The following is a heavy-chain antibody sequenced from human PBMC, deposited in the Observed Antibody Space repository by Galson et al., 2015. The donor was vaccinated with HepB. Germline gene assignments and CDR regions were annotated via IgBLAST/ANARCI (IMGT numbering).Heavy chain of an antibody. CDR2: ISYDGSNK. J-gene: IGHJ5*02. CDR3: ARDLASGLSRGSFSDENNWFDP. CDR1: GFTFSSYA. D-gene: IGHD1-26*01. V-gene: IGHV3-30-3*01. Sequence: SLRLSCAASGFTFSSYAMHWVRQAPGKGLEWVAVISYDGSNKYYADSVKGRFTISRDNSKNTLYLQMNSLRAEDTAVYYCARDLASGLSRGSFSDENNWFDPWGQGTLVTVSS.